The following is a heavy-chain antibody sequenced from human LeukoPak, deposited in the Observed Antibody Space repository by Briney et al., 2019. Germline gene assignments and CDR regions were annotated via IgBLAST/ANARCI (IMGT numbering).Heavy chain of an antibody. J-gene: IGHJ4*02. CDR1: GFTFSTFW. CDR3: ARDISASGIFFDS. CDR2: INQGGSAQ. Sequence: GGSLRLSCAASGFTFSTFWMGWVRQVPGKGLEWVANINQGGSAQYYVDSVKGRFTISRDNAENALYLQMNSLRAEGTAVYFCARDISASGIFFDSWGQGTLVTVSS. V-gene: IGHV3-7*01. D-gene: IGHD6-13*01.